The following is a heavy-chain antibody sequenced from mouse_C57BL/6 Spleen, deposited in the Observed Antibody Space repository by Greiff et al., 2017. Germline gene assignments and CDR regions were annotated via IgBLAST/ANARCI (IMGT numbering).Heavy chain of an antibody. J-gene: IGHJ3*01. D-gene: IGHD1-1*01. Sequence: VQLQQSGAELVRPGASVKLSCTASGFTIKDYYMHWVKQRPEQGLEWIGRIDPEDGDTYYDPKFQGKATMTADTSSNTAYLQLSSLTSEDTAVYYCTKGSSYYWFAYWGQGTLVTVSA. CDR3: TKGSSYYWFAY. CDR1: GFTIKDYY. CDR2: IDPEDGDT. V-gene: IGHV14-1*01.